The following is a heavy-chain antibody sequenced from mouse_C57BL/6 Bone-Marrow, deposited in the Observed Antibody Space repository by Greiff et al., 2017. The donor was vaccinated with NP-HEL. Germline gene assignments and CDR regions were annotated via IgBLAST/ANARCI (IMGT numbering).Heavy chain of an antibody. Sequence: QVQLQQPGAELVRPGSSVKLSCKASGYTFTSYWMHWVKQRPIQSLEWIGNIDPSDSETHYNQKFKDKATLTVDKSSSTPYMQLSSLTSEDSAVYYCARYGSYWYFDVWGTGTTVTVSS. J-gene: IGHJ1*03. CDR3: ARYGSYWYFDV. CDR2: IDPSDSET. D-gene: IGHD1-1*01. V-gene: IGHV1-52*01. CDR1: GYTFTSYW.